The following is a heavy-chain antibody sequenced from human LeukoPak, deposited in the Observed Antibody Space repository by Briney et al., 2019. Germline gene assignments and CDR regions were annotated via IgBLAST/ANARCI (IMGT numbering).Heavy chain of an antibody. J-gene: IGHJ4*02. V-gene: IGHV4-4*07. CDR2: IYASGST. CDR3: ARDSNLEYSSSRGLGR. Sequence: SSETLSLTCTVSGGSISSYYWSWIRQPAGKGLEWIGRIYASGSTYYNPSLKSRVTMSVDTSKNQSSLRLTTVTAADTAVYYCARDSNLEYSSSRGLGRWGQGTLVTVSS. CDR1: GGSISSYY. D-gene: IGHD6-6*01.